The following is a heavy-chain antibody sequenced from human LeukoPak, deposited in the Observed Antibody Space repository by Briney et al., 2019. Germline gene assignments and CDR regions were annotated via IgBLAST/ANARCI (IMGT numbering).Heavy chain of an antibody. D-gene: IGHD3-10*01. V-gene: IGHV4-39*01. Sequence: SETLSLTCTVSGGSISSYYWGWIRQPPGKGLEWIGSNYYSGSTYYNPSLKSRVTISVDTSKNQFSLKLSSVTAADTAVYYCARPFGSRMGYYYGAFDYWGQGTLVTVSS. J-gene: IGHJ4*02. CDR3: ARPFGSRMGYYYGAFDY. CDR1: GGSISSYY. CDR2: NYYSGST.